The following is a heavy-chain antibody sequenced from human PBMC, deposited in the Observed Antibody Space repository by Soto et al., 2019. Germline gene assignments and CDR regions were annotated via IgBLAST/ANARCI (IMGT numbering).Heavy chain of an antibody. CDR1: GYTFSDYY. D-gene: IGHD1-1*01. V-gene: IGHV1-2*02. Sequence: SGKVSFKASGYTFSDYYIHWVRQAPGQGLEWMGWINPNSGGTKYAPKFQGGVTMTRDTSITTAYMELSRLRSGGTAVYYCAREPATAKPEGVDFWGQGTLVTVSS. J-gene: IGHJ4*02. CDR3: AREPATAKPEGVDF. CDR2: INPNSGGT.